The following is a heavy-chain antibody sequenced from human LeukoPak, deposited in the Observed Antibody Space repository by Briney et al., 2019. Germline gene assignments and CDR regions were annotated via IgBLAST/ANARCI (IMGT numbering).Heavy chain of an antibody. J-gene: IGHJ6*03. CDR3: ARGRYYYGSGMTEPTYYYMDV. CDR2: INPSGGST. CDR1: GYTFTSYY. V-gene: IGHV1-46*01. Sequence: GASVKVSCKASGYTFTSYYMHWVRQAPGQGLEWMGIINPSGGSTSYAQKFQGRVTITADESTSTAYMELSSLRSEDTAVYYCARGRYYYGSGMTEPTYYYMDVWGKGTTVTISS. D-gene: IGHD3-10*01.